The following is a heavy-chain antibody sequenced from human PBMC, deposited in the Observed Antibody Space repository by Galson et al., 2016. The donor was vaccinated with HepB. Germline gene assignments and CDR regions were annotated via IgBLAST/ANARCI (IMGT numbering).Heavy chain of an antibody. V-gene: IGHV1-18*01. Sequence: SVKVSCKAFSYTFTSRGISWVRQAPGQGLEWMGWISAYDGHTNYGQKLQDRLTMTTDTSTSTAYMELRSLSSDDTAVYYCARDQAPLPGDYWGQGTLVTVSS. J-gene: IGHJ4*02. D-gene: IGHD2-15*01. CDR3: ARDQAPLPGDY. CDR2: ISAYDGHT. CDR1: SYTFTSRG.